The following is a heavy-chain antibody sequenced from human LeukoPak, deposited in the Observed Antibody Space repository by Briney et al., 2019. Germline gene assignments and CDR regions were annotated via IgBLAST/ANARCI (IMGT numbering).Heavy chain of an antibody. CDR1: GYTFTGYY. CDR2: INPNSGGT. CDR3: ARESLVYAQTVDP. Sequence: EASVKVSCKASGYTFTGYYMHWVRQAPGQGLEWMGWINPNSGGTNYAQKFQGRVTMTRDTSISTAYMELSRLRSDDTAVYYCARESLVYAQTVDPWGQGTLVTVSS. D-gene: IGHD2-8*01. V-gene: IGHV1-2*02. J-gene: IGHJ5*02.